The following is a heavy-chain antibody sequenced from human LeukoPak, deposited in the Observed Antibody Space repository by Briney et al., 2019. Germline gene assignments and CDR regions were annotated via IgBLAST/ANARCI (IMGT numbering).Heavy chain of an antibody. CDR1: GGSISSNY. CDR3: AGWLQQLGYFDY. V-gene: IGHV4-59*01. Sequence: SETLSLTCTVSGGSISSNYWSWIRQPPGKGLEWIGYIYYSGSTNYNPSLKSRVSISVDTSKNQFSLKLSSVTAADTAVYYCAGWLQQLGYFDYWGQGTLVTVSS. CDR2: IYYSGST. J-gene: IGHJ4*02. D-gene: IGHD6-13*01.